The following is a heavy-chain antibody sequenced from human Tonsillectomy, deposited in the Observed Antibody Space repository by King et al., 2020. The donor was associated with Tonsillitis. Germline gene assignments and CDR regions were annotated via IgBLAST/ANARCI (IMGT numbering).Heavy chain of an antibody. CDR1: GYTFTGHY. D-gene: IGHD2-2*01. J-gene: IGHJ6*02. Sequence: QLVQSGAEVKKPGASVKVSCKASGYTFTGHYMHWVRQAPGQGLEWMGWINPNSGGTNYAQKFQGRVTMTRDTSLSTAYMELSRLRSDKPAVYYCARDKEVPAAMGFNDGMDVWGQGTTVTVSS. CDR3: ARDKEVPAAMGFNDGMDV. V-gene: IGHV1-2*02. CDR2: INPNSGGT.